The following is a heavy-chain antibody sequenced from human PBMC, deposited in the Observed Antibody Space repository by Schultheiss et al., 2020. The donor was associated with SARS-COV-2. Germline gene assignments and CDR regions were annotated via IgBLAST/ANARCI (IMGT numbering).Heavy chain of an antibody. V-gene: IGHV5-51*01. J-gene: IGHJ4*02. CDR2: VYPGDSDT. D-gene: IGHD2-21*02. Sequence: GESLKISCKGSGYSFTNYWIGWVRQMPGKGLEWMGIVYPGDSDTRYSPSFQGQVTISADKSISTAYLQWSSLKASDTAMYYCARLGAYCGGDCPAPFDYWGQGTPVTVSS. CDR3: ARLGAYCGGDCPAPFDY. CDR1: GYSFTNYW.